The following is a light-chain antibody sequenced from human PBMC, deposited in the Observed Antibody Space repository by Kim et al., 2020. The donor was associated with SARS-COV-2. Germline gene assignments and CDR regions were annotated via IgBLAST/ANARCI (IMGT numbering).Light chain of an antibody. CDR2: DVS. CDR1: QSISSW. J-gene: IGKJ1*01. Sequence: DIQMTQSPPTLSASVGDRVTITCRASQSISSWLAWYQQKPGKAPTLLIHDVSTLESGVPSRFSGSGSGTEFTLIISSLQPDDFATYYCQQYDTCWTFVQGTKVDIK. V-gene: IGKV1-5*01. CDR3: QQYDTCWT.